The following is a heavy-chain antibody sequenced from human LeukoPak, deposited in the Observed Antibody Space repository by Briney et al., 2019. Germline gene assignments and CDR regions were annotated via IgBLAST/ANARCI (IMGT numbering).Heavy chain of an antibody. CDR2: FDPEDGET. CDR1: GYTLTELS. CDR3: ATLSSSWRGFDAFDI. Sequence: ASVTVSCKVSGYTLTELSMHWVRQAPGKGLEWMGGFDPEDGETIYAQKFQGRVTMTEDTSTDTAYMELSSLRSEDTAVYYCATLSSSWRGFDAFDIWGQGTMVTVSS. J-gene: IGHJ3*02. V-gene: IGHV1-24*01. D-gene: IGHD6-13*01.